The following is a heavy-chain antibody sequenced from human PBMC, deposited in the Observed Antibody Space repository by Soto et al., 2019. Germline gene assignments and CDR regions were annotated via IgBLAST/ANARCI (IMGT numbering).Heavy chain of an antibody. Sequence: GGSLRLSCAASGFTFSSYAMSWVRQAPGKGLEWVSAISGAGGSTHYADSVKGRFTISRDNSKNTLYLQMNSLRGEDTAVYYCAKDRGAHYGDPTDYWSQGTLVTVSS. V-gene: IGHV3-23*01. CDR1: GFTFSSYA. CDR3: AKDRGAHYGDPTDY. CDR2: ISGAGGST. D-gene: IGHD4-17*01. J-gene: IGHJ4*02.